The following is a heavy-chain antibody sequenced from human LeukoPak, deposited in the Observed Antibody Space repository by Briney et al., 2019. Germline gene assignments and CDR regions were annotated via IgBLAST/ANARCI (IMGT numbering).Heavy chain of an antibody. CDR3: ASNDILTGYSKVNYFDY. V-gene: IGHV4-59*12. J-gene: IGHJ4*02. D-gene: IGHD3-9*01. Sequence: SETLSLTCSVSGASISSYYWSWIRQPPGKGLEWIGYIYYSGSTNYNPSLKSRVTISVDTSKNQFSLKLSSVTAADTAVYYCASNDILTGYSKVNYFDYWGQGTLVTVSS. CDR2: IYYSGST. CDR1: GASISSYY.